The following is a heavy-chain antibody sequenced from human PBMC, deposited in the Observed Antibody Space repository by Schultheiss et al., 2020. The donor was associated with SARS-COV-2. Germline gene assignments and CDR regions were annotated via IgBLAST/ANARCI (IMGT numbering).Heavy chain of an antibody. CDR1: GFTFSTYT. D-gene: IGHD6-13*01. CDR2: ISSASRTI. V-gene: IGHV3-48*01. J-gene: IGHJ4*02. Sequence: GESLKISCAASGFTFSTYTMNWVRQAPGKGLEWVSSISSASRTIYYTDSVKGRFTVSRDNAKNSLYLQMNSLRAEDTAVYYCARGGSSWYTYYFDYWGQGTLVTVSS. CDR3: ARGGSSWYTYYFDY.